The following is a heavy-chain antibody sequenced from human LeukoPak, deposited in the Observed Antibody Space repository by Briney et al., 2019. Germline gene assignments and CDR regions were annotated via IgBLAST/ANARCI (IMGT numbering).Heavy chain of an antibody. CDR1: GYTFTSYA. Sequence: ASVTVSRKASGYTFTSYAMHWVRQAPGQRLEWMGWINAGNGNTKYSQKFQGRVTITRDTSASTAYMELSSLRSEDTAVYYCARGGRYCSSTSCYYYYGMDVWGKGTTVTVSS. CDR2: INAGNGNT. J-gene: IGHJ6*04. V-gene: IGHV1-3*01. CDR3: ARGGRYCSSTSCYYYYGMDV. D-gene: IGHD2-2*01.